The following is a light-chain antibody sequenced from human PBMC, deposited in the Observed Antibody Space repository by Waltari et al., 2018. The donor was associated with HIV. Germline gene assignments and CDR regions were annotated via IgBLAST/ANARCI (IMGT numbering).Light chain of an antibody. J-gene: IGLJ3*02. CDR1: SDDVGYYNY. CDR3: SSYVGSSTSWL. Sequence: QSALTQPASVSGSPGQSIVISCTGTSDDVGYYNYVSWYQQHPGKLPKLGIYDVTSRPPGVSNRVSGSKYGNTASLPISGLRADDEADYYCSSYVGSSTSWLFGGGTKLTV. CDR2: DVT. V-gene: IGLV2-14*03.